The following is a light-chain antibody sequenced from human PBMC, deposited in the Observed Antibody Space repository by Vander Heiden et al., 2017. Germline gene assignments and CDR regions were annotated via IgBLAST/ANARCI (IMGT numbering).Light chain of an antibody. CDR3: QQGYSIPFT. V-gene: IGKV1-39*01. CDR1: QSIDNF. CDR2: SAS. J-gene: IGKJ3*01. Sequence: IQMTPSPSSLSASVGDTVTITCRASQSIDNFLNWYQHQPGKAPTLLISSASNLHGGVPSRFSGSGSGTDFTLTIASLQPEDFATYSCQQGYSIPFTFGPGTKVDAK.